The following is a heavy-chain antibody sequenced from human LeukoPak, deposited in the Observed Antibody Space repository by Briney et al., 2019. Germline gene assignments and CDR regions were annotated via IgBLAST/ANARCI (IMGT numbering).Heavy chain of an antibody. J-gene: IGHJ4*02. CDR3: ARIDSSGYYYEVDY. D-gene: IGHD3-22*01. CDR2: INPNSGGT. V-gene: IGHV1-2*02. Sequence: EASVKVSCKASGGTFSSYAISWVRQAPGQGLEWMGWINPNSGGTNYAQKFQGRVTMTRDTSISTAYMELSRLRSDDTAVYYCARIDSSGYYYEVDYWGQGTLVTVSS. CDR1: GGTFSSYA.